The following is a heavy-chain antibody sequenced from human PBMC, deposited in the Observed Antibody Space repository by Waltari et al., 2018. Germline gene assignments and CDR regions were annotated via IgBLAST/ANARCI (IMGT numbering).Heavy chain of an antibody. CDR1: GGSISSHY. D-gene: IGHD1-26*01. Sequence: QVQLQESGPGLVKPSETLSLTCTVSGGSISSHYWSWIRQPPGKGLEWIGYIYYSGSTNNNPALKSRVTISVDTSKNQFSLKLSSVTAADTAVYYCARESRIVGAPRFDDWGQGTLVTVSS. CDR2: IYYSGST. CDR3: ARESRIVGAPRFDD. J-gene: IGHJ4*02. V-gene: IGHV4-59*11.